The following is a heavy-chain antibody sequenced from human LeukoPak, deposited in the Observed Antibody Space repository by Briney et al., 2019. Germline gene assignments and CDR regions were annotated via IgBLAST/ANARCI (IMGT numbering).Heavy chain of an antibody. Sequence: VASVKVSCKASGGTFSSYAINWVRQAPGQGLEWMGGIIPIFGTANYAQKFQGRVTITADESTSTAYMELSSLRSEDTAVYYCARGALTGDLDYWGQGTLVTVSS. CDR1: GGTFSSYA. D-gene: IGHD3-16*01. J-gene: IGHJ4*02. CDR3: ARGALTGDLDY. CDR2: IIPIFGTA. V-gene: IGHV1-69*13.